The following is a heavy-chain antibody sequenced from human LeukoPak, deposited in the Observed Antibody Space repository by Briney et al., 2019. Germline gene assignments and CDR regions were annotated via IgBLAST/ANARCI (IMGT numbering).Heavy chain of an antibody. D-gene: IGHD3/OR15-3a*01. J-gene: IGHJ4*02. CDR2: ISRSGSTM. CDR1: GFTFSSYE. Sequence: PGGSLRLSCAASGFTFSSYEMNWVRQAPGKGLEWVSYISRSGSTMYYADSVKGRFTTSRDNAKNSLYLQMNSLRAEDTAVYYCAREWTLTYWGQGTLVTVSS. V-gene: IGHV3-48*03. CDR3: AREWTLTY.